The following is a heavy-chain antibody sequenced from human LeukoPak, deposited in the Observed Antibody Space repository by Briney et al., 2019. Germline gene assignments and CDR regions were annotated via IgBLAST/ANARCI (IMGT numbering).Heavy chain of an antibody. CDR1: GFTFSSYG. J-gene: IGHJ6*03. V-gene: IGHV3-33*06. Sequence: GRALRLSCAASGFTFSSYGMHWGRQAPGKGGEGVAVIWYDGSNKYYADSVKGRFTISRDNSKNTLYLQMNSLRAEDTAVYYCAKDDSVVNDYMDVWGKGTTVTVSS. D-gene: IGHD3-22*01. CDR2: IWYDGSNK. CDR3: AKDDSVVNDYMDV.